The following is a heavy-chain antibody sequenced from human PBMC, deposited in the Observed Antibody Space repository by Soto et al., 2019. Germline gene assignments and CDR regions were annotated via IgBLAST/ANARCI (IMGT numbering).Heavy chain of an antibody. CDR3: ASSSSSWYYYFMDV. D-gene: IGHD6-6*01. Sequence: SETLSLTCAVYGGSFSGYYWSWIRQPPGKGLEWIGFIYYTGITKYHPSLQSRVTISLDTSKNQFSLKLTSVTAADTAVYYCASSSSSWYYYFMDVWGKGTTVTVSS. J-gene: IGHJ6*03. CDR2: IYYTGIT. V-gene: IGHV4-59*08. CDR1: GGSFSGYY.